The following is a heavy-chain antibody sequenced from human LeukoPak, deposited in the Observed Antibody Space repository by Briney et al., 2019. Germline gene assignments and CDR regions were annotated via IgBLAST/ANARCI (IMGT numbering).Heavy chain of an antibody. CDR1: GGSISSGGYY. V-gene: IGHV4-39*01. CDR3: LGYCSSTSCSEHFQH. J-gene: IGHJ1*01. CDR2: IYYSGST. Sequence: PSQTLSLTCTVSGGSISSGGYYWSWIRQPPGKELEWIGSIYYSGSTYYNPSLKSRVTISVDTSKNQFSLKLSSVTAADTAVYYCLGYCSSTSCSEHFQHWGQGTLVTVSS. D-gene: IGHD2-2*01.